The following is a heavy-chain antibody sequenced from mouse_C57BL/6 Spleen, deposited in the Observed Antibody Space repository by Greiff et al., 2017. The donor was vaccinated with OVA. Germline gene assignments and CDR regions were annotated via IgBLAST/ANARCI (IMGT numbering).Heavy chain of an antibody. J-gene: IGHJ4*01. CDR3: ARYSSGPLYAMDY. CDR2: IDPSDSYT. V-gene: IGHV1-50*01. CDR1: GYTFTSYW. D-gene: IGHD3-2*02. Sequence: QVQLQQPGAELVKPGASVKLSCKASGYTFTSYWMQWVKQRPGQGLEWIGEIDPSDSYTNYNQKFKGKATLTVDTSSSTAYMQLSSLTSEDSAVYYCARYSSGPLYAMDYWGQGTSVTVSS.